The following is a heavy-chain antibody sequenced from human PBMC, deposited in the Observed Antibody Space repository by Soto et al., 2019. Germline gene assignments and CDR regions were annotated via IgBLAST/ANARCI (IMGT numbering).Heavy chain of an antibody. D-gene: IGHD3-10*01. CDR3: ARDARGGTPGFYYYHGMDV. CDR1: GYTHTELS. CDR2: FNTDNGDT. Sequence: SVKVSCTVSGYTHTELSMHWVRQAPGKGLEWMGWFNTDNGDTNYAQKFQGRVTMTRDTSASTAYMELSSLRSEDTAVYYCARDARGGTPGFYYYHGMDVWGQGTTVTVSS. V-gene: IGHV1-24*01. J-gene: IGHJ6*02.